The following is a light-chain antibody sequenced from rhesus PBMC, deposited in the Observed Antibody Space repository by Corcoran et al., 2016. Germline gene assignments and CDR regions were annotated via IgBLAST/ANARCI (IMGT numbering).Light chain of an antibody. CDR2: TAS. Sequence: DIQMTQSPSSLSASVGDTVTITCRASQGISSWLAWYQQKPGKAPKHLIYTASRLQSGVPSRFSGSGSGTDFTLTISSLQSEDFAAYYCQQYSSRPFPFGPGTKLDIK. V-gene: IGKV1-22*01. CDR1: QGISSW. J-gene: IGKJ3*01. CDR3: QQYSSRPFP.